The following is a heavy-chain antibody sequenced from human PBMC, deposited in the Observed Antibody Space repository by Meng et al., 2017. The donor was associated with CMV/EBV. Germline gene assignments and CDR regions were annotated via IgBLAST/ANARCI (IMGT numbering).Heavy chain of an antibody. CDR2: IRYDGSNK. D-gene: IGHD3-22*01. CDR3: AKWAYYYDSSGTNYFDY. V-gene: IGHV3-30*02. J-gene: IGHJ4*02. Sequence: GGSLRLSCAASGFTFSSYGKHWVRQAPGKGLEWVAFIRYDGSNKYYADPVKGRFTISRDNSKNTLYLQMNSLRAEDTAVYYCAKWAYYYDSSGTNYFDYWGQGTLVTVSS. CDR1: GFTFSSYG.